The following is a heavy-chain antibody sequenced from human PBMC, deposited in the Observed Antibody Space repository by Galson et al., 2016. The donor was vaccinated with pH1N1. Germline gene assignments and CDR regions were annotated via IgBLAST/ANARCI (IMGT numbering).Heavy chain of an antibody. CDR1: GFTFSSYR. V-gene: IGHV3-48*04. Sequence: SLRLSCAASGFTFSSYRMNWVRQAPGKGLEWVSYISSSSSTIYYADSVKGRFTISRDNAKNSLYLQMNSLRAEDTAVYYCARDQGGYGSGSFPASYYYMDVWGKGTTVTVSS. J-gene: IGHJ6*03. D-gene: IGHD3-10*01. CDR3: ARDQGGYGSGSFPASYYYMDV. CDR2: ISSSSSTI.